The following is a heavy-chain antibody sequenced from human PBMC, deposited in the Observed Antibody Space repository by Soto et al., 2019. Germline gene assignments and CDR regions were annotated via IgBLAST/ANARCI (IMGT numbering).Heavy chain of an antibody. CDR2: ISASNGNT. V-gene: IGHV1-18*04. CDR1: GYTFTSYG. Sequence: ASVKVSCKASGYTFTSYGISWVRQAPGQGLEWMGWISASNGNTNYAQKLQGRVTMTTDTSTSTAYMELRSLRSDDTAVYYCARSRGLDFWSGYPGDYYGMDVWGQGTTVTVSS. D-gene: IGHD3-3*01. J-gene: IGHJ6*02. CDR3: ARSRGLDFWSGYPGDYYGMDV.